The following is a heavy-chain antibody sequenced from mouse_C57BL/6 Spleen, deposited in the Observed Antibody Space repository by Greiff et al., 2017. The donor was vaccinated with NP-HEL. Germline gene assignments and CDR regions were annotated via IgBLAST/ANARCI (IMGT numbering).Heavy chain of an antibody. V-gene: IGHV1-22*01. D-gene: IGHD1-1*01. CDR1: GYTFTDYN. CDR3: ARTLLRYLYFDV. Sequence: VQLQQSGPELVKPGASVKMSCKASGYTFTDYNMHWVKQSHGKSLEWIGYINPNNGGTSYNQKFKGKATLTVNKSSSTAYMELRSLTSEDSAVYYCARTLLRYLYFDVWGTGTTVTVSS. J-gene: IGHJ1*03. CDR2: INPNNGGT.